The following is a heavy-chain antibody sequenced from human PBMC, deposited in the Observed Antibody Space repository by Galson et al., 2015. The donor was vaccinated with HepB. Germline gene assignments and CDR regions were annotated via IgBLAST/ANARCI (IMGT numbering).Heavy chain of an antibody. J-gene: IGHJ6*04. CDR3: AKVNWRVTTPDV. CDR1: GFTFSTYV. Sequence: SLRLSCAASGFTFSTYVMHWVRQAPGKGLEWVSGIGDTDGRSYYADSVKGRFTISRDTSKNIVFLQMNNLRAEDTAVYYCAKVNWRVTTPDVWGKGTTVTVSS. D-gene: IGHD1-1*01. CDR2: IGDTDGRS. V-gene: IGHV3-23*01.